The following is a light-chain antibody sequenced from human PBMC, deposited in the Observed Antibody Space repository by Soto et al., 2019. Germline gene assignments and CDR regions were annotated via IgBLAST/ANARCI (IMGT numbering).Light chain of an antibody. J-gene: IGKJ4*01. CDR1: QSISNT. Sequence: SASVGERATITCRASQSISNTVAWYQQKPGKPPKLVIYDASTLGSGVPSRFSGSRSATDFILTISSLQPEDFATYYCQHFNSYPLTFGGGTKVDIK. CDR3: QHFNSYPLT. CDR2: DAS. V-gene: IGKV1-13*02.